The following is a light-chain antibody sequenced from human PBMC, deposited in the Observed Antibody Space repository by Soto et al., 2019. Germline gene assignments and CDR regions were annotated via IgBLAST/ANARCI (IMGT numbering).Light chain of an antibody. CDR3: QQYNSIPLT. V-gene: IGKV4-1*01. Sequence: DIVMTQSPDSLAVSLGERATINCKSSQSVSHSSNNKHELAWYQQKPGQPPKLLIYWSSTRESGVPDRFSGSGSGTDFTLTISSLQAEDVAVYYCQQYNSIPLTFGQGTKVEIK. CDR2: WSS. J-gene: IGKJ1*01. CDR1: QSVSHSSNNKHE.